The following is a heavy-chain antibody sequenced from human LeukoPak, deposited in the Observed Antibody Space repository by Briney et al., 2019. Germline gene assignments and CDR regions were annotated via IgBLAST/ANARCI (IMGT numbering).Heavy chain of an antibody. D-gene: IGHD3-10*01. Sequence: GGSLRLSCAASGFTFSNYSMNWVRQAPGKGLEWVSYISSSFSTIYYADSVQGRFTISRDNAKNSLYLQMNSLRDEDTAVYYCARDSYGSGTYNFDYWGQGTLVTVSS. CDR1: GFTFSNYS. CDR2: ISSSFSTI. CDR3: ARDSYGSGTYNFDY. V-gene: IGHV3-48*02. J-gene: IGHJ4*02.